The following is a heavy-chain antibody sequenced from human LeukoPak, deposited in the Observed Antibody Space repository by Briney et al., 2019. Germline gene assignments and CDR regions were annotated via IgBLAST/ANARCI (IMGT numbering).Heavy chain of an antibody. J-gene: IGHJ4*02. CDR2: MNPNSGNT. V-gene: IGHV1-8*03. D-gene: IGHD3-22*01. Sequence: ASVKVSCKASGYTFTSYDINWVRQATGQGLEWMGWMNPNSGNTAYAQKFQGRVTITRNTSISTAYMELSSLRSEDTAIYCAREDYYDSGSSDYWGQGTLVAVSS. CDR3: AREDYYDSGSSDY. CDR1: GYTFTSYD.